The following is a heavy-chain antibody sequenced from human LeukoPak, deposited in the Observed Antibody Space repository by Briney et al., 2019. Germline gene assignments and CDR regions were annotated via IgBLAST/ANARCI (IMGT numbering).Heavy chain of an antibody. Sequence: SETLSLTCTVSVDSITTYHWSWIRQPPGKGLEYIGHIHHSGISISNPSLESRVSISVDTSKNQFSLKVSSVTAADTAVYYCARKFDYFDRSGYDYGDWFDPWGQGTLVTVSS. J-gene: IGHJ5*02. CDR1: VDSITTYH. D-gene: IGHD3-22*01. CDR2: IHHSGIS. CDR3: ARKFDYFDRSGYDYGDWFDP. V-gene: IGHV4-59*01.